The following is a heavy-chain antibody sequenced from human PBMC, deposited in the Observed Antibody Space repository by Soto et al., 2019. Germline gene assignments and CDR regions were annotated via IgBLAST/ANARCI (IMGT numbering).Heavy chain of an antibody. Sequence: ASVKVSCKASGYTFTGYYMHWVRQAPGQGLEWMGWINPNSGGTNYAQKFQGRVTMTRDTSISTAYMERSRLRSADTAVYYGARGRSSSWYWFDPWDQVTLVTVAS. CDR1: GYTFTGYY. CDR2: INPNSGGT. CDR3: ARGRSSSWYWFDP. J-gene: IGHJ5*02. D-gene: IGHD6-13*01. V-gene: IGHV1-2*02.